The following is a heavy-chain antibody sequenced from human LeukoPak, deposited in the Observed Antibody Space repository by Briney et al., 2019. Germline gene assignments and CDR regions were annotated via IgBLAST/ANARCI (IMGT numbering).Heavy chain of an antibody. CDR2: ILYDGNNK. CDR3: AREVASGSCFDY. CDR1: GFTFSNYA. D-gene: IGHD1-26*01. Sequence: PGRSLRLSCAASGFTFSNYAMHWVRQAPGKGLEWVAVILYDGNNKYYADSVKGRFTISRDNSKNTLYLQMNSLRDEDTVVYYCAREVASGSCFDYWGQGTLVTVSS. J-gene: IGHJ4*02. V-gene: IGHV3-30-3*01.